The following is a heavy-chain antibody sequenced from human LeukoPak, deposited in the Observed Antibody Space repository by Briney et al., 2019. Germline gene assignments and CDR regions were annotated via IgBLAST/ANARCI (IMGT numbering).Heavy chain of an antibody. CDR2: ISWNSGSI. CDR3: AKDPRPYCSSTSCYTYSDY. Sequence: PGGSLRLSCAASGFTFDDYAMHWVRQAPGKGLEWVSGISWNSGSIGYADSVKGRFTISRDDAKNSLYLQMNSLRAEDTALYYCAKDPRPYCSSTSCYTYSDYWGQGTLVTVSS. D-gene: IGHD2-2*02. J-gene: IGHJ4*02. V-gene: IGHV3-9*01. CDR1: GFTFDDYA.